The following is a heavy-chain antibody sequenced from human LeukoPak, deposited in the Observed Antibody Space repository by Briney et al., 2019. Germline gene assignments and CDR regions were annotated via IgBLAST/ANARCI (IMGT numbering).Heavy chain of an antibody. CDR2: ISGSGGSN. J-gene: IGHJ6*02. V-gene: IGHV3-23*01. CDR3: ARDPRSYFYGMDV. CDR1: GFSFSTYA. D-gene: IGHD2-15*01. Sequence: GGSLRLSCAASGFSFSTYAMSWVRQAPGKGLEWVSGISGSGGSNYYADSVRGRFTISRDNSNNNLYLRMNSLRVEDTAVYYCARDPRSYFYGMDVWGQGTTVTVSS.